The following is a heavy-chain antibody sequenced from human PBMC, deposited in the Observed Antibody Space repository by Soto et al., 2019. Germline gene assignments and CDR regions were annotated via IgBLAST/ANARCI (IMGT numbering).Heavy chain of an antibody. V-gene: IGHV1-3*01. J-gene: IGHJ4*02. CDR3: ARGLNGYLHYFDY. CDR2: INAGNGNT. D-gene: IGHD5-18*01. CDR1: GYTFTSYA. Sequence: XSVKVSFNASGYTFTSYAMHLVRQAPGQRLEWMGWINAGNGNTKYSQKFQGRVTITRDTSASTAYMELSSLRSEDTAVYYCARGLNGYLHYFDYWGQGTPVTVSS.